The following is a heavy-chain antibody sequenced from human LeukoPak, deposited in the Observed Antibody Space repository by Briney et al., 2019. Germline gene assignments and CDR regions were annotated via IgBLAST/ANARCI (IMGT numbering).Heavy chain of an antibody. CDR2: INPNSGAT. CDR1: GYTFTGYY. Sequence: ASVKVSCKASGYTFTGYYMHWVRQAPGQGLEWMGGINPNSGATNYAQKFQGRVTMTRDTSISTAYMELSRLRSDDTAVYYCATSTAYDSSGYYYFDYWGQGTLVTVSS. J-gene: IGHJ4*02. V-gene: IGHV1-2*02. CDR3: ATSTAYDSSGYYYFDY. D-gene: IGHD3-22*01.